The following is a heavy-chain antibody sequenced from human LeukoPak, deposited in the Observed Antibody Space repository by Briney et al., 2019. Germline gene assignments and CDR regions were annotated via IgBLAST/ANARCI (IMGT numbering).Heavy chain of an antibody. J-gene: IGHJ4*02. CDR1: GFTFSTYY. Sequence: GGSLRLSCAASGFTFSTYYMNWVRQARGKGLEWVSFITGSSSYIYYTDSVKGRFTISRDNAKNSLFLQMNSMRDEDTAVYYCASGFSSSPYFDYWGQGTLVTVSS. CDR2: ITGSSSYI. D-gene: IGHD6-6*01. CDR3: ASGFSSSPYFDY. V-gene: IGHV3-21*01.